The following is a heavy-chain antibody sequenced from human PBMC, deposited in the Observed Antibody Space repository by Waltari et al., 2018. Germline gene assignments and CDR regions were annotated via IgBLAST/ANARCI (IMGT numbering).Heavy chain of an antibody. V-gene: IGHV3-23*01. CDR3: AKGDVHNSRLGPDC. CDR2: ITGGGSGT. CDR1: GFTFRNYA. Sequence: EVHLLESGGGLVQPGGSLRLSCGASGFTFRNYAMNWVRQAPGRGLEWGSAITGGGSGTYYAGSVRGRFTISRDKSKNTLFLQMNSLRDEDTAIYYCAKGDVHNSRLGPDCWGQGILVTVSS. D-gene: IGHD1-26*01. J-gene: IGHJ4*02.